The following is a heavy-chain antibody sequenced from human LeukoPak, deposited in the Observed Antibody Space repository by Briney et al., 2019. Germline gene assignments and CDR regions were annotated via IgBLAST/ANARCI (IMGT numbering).Heavy chain of an antibody. J-gene: IGHJ6*03. CDR3: ASRNKWSGYYDYYYYDMDV. CDR2: INGDESST. V-gene: IGHV3-74*01. CDR1: GFTFSSYW. Sequence: GGSLRLSFVVSGFTFSSYWMHWVRQAPGKGLVWVSRINGDESSTSYADSVKGRFTISRDNAKNTLYLQMNSLRSEDTAVYYCASRNKWSGYYDYYYYDMDVWGKGTTVTVSS. D-gene: IGHD3-3*01.